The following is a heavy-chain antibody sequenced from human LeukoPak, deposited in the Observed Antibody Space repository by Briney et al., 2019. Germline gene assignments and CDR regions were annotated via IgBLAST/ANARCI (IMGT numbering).Heavy chain of an antibody. J-gene: IGHJ3*02. Sequence: GGSLRLSCAPSGFTFSNYAMSWVRQAPGKGLEWVSAISETGGTIHYADSVRGRFIISRDNSKNTLYLQMNSLRAEDTAVYYCAKGPVKSITIFGVVMGGAFDIWGQGTMVTVSS. CDR1: GFTFSNYA. CDR3: AKGPVKSITIFGVVMGGAFDI. D-gene: IGHD3-3*01. CDR2: ISETGGTI. V-gene: IGHV3-23*01.